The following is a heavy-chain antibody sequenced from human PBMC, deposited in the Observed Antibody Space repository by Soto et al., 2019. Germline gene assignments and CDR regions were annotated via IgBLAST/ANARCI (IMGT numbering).Heavy chain of an antibody. CDR2: ISRDGSTI. D-gene: IGHD3-22*01. Sequence: PGGSLRLSFAAAGFTFSSYARSWVRQAPGKGLVWLSSISRDGSTISYADSVKGRFTISRDNAKNTLYLEMNSLRAEDTAVYHCARDEGYMDVWGKGTTVTVSS. V-gene: IGHV3-74*03. CDR1: GFTFSSYA. CDR3: ARDEGYMDV. J-gene: IGHJ6*04.